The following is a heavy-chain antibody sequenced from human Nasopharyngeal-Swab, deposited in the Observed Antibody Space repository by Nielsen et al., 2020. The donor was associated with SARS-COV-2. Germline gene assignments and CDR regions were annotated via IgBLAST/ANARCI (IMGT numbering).Heavy chain of an antibody. Sequence: GGSLRLSCAASGFTFGDFAMHWVRQAPGKGLEWVSSINGNSGEIGYADSVKGRFTISRDNAKNSVYLQMNSLRTEDTALYYCVKGGGSYYNGFDSWGQGTRVSVSS. D-gene: IGHD3-10*01. CDR1: GFTFGDFA. CDR2: INGNSGEI. CDR3: VKGGGSYYNGFDS. J-gene: IGHJ4*02. V-gene: IGHV3-9*01.